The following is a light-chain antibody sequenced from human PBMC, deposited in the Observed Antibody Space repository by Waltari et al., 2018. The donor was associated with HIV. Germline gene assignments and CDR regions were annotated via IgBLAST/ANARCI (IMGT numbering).Light chain of an antibody. CDR2: GTS. CDR1: QSVNSN. Sequence: DILMTQPRATLSVSPWETATLSFRASQSVNSNLAWYQQKPGQTPRLLIYGTSTRATDIPARFSGSGSGTEFTLTISSLQSEDFAVYYCHHYNNWRETFGQGTKVEIK. J-gene: IGKJ1*01. CDR3: HHYNNWRET. V-gene: IGKV3-15*01.